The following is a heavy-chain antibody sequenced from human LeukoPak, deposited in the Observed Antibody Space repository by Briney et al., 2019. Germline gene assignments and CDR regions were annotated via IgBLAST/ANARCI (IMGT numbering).Heavy chain of an antibody. Sequence: SETLSLTCTVSGGSISSGGYSWSWIRQPPGKGLEWIGYIYHSGSTYYNPSLKSRVTISVDRSKNQFSLKLRSVTAADTAVYYCARFFGVYFDYWGQGTLVTVSS. CDR1: GGSISSGGYS. V-gene: IGHV4-30-2*01. CDR2: IYHSGST. CDR3: ARFFGVYFDY. J-gene: IGHJ4*02. D-gene: IGHD3-10*01.